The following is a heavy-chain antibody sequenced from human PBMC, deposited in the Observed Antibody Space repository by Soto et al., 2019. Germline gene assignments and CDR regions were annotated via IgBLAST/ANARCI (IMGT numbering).Heavy chain of an antibody. V-gene: IGHV1-46*01. Sequence: QVQLVQSGAEVKKPGASVKVSCKASGYTLTSYYMHWVLQSPGQGLEWMGIINPSGGSTSYAQKFQGRVTMTRDTSTSTVYMELSSLRSEDTAVYYCARVSSWSCFDYWGQGTLVTVSS. CDR1: GYTLTSYY. CDR2: INPSGGST. CDR3: ARVSSWSCFDY. D-gene: IGHD6-13*01. J-gene: IGHJ4*02.